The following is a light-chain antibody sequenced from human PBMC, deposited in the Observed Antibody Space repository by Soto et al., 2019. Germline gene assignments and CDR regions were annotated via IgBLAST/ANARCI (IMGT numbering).Light chain of an antibody. Sequence: EIQMTQSPSSLSASVGDRFTIICRAIQSISRYLNWYTQKTGKAPNILIYVASSLQSEVPSRVSGSGSGKDFTLNITSLQPEEFATYYRQQRYGTPITFGQGTRLEIK. CDR1: QSISRY. V-gene: IGKV1-39*01. CDR3: QQRYGTPIT. CDR2: VAS. J-gene: IGKJ5*01.